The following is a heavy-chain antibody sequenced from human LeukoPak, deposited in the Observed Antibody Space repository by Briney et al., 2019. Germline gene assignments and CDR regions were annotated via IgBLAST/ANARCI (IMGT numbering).Heavy chain of an antibody. CDR1: GGTFSSYA. CDR3: ARVLPEYSSSSGYYYYYMDV. Sequence: SVKVSCKASGGTFSSYAISWVRQAPGQGLEWMGRIIPILGIANYAQKFQGRVTITADKSTSTAYMELSSLRSEDTAVYYCARVLPEYSSSSGYYYYYMDVWGKGTTVTVSS. D-gene: IGHD6-6*01. CDR2: IIPILGIA. V-gene: IGHV1-69*04. J-gene: IGHJ6*03.